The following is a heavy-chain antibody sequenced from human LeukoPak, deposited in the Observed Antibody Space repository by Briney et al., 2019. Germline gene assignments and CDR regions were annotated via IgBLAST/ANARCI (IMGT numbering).Heavy chain of an antibody. D-gene: IGHD3-22*01. CDR1: GVSFSGYY. V-gene: IGHV4-34*01. CDR3: ARGRQDVTMIVVVMTAVSYYLDV. J-gene: IGHJ6*03. CDR2: MNPSGST. Sequence: SETLSLTCAVYGVSFSGYYWTWIRQTPEKGLEWIGEMNPSGSTSYNPSLKSRVTISVDTSKNQFSLKLSSVTAADTAVYYCARGRQDVTMIVVVMTAVSYYLDVWGKGTTVPVS.